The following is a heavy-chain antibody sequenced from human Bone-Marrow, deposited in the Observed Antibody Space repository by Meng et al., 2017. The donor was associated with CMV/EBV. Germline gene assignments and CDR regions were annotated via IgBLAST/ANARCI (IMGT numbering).Heavy chain of an antibody. CDR1: GGTFSSYT. Sequence: SVKVSCKASGGTFSSYTISWVRQAPGQGLEWMGRIIPILGRANYAQKLQGRVTITADESTSTAYMELSSLRSEDTAVYYCAREQPVHLQAVAIEGGASDIWGQGTMVTGSS. J-gene: IGHJ3*02. D-gene: IGHD6-19*01. V-gene: IGHV1-69*08. CDR2: IIPILGRA. CDR3: AREQPVHLQAVAIEGGASDI.